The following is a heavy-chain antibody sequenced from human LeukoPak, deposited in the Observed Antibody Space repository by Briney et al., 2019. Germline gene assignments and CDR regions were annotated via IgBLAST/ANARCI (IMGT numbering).Heavy chain of an antibody. D-gene: IGHD6-19*01. CDR2: IHTSGST. CDR1: GGSISNYH. V-gene: IGHV4-4*07. J-gene: IGHJ4*02. Sequence: PSETLSLTCTVSGGSISNYHWTWIRQPAGKGLEWIGQIHTSGSTNYNPPLKSRVTMSIDTPENQVSLTMRSVPAADTAVYYCARRDYSSGWSFDKWGQGTLVTVSS. CDR3: ARRDYSSGWSFDK.